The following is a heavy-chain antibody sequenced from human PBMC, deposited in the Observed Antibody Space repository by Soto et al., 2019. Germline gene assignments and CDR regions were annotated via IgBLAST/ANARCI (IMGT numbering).Heavy chain of an antibody. D-gene: IGHD3-10*01. CDR2: ISAYNGNT. CDR3: ARVLGSGSYYIGDAFDI. CDR1: GYTITSYG. J-gene: IGHJ3*02. V-gene: IGHV1-18*01. Sequence: GTSVKVCCKASGYTITSYGISWVRQATGQGLEWMGWISAYNGNTNYAQKLQGRVTMTTDTSTSTAYMELRSLRSDDTAVYYCARVLGSGSYYIGDAFDIWGQGTMVTV.